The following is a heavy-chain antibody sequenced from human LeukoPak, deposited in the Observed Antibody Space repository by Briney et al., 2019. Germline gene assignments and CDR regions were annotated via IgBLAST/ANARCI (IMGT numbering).Heavy chain of an antibody. V-gene: IGHV1-69*13. CDR2: IIPIFGTA. CDR3: ARGKPVADNYYYGMDV. CDR1: GGTFSSYA. J-gene: IGHJ6*02. Sequence: SVKVSCKASGGTFSSYAISWVRQAPGQGLEWMGGIIPIFGTANYAQKFQGRVTITADESTSTAYMELSSLRSEDTAVYYCARGKPVADNYYYGMDVWGQGTTVTVSS. D-gene: IGHD1-14*01.